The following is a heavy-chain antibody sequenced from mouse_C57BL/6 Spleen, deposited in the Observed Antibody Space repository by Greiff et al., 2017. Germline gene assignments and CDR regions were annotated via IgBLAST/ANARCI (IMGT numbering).Heavy chain of an antibody. CDR1: GYAFSSSW. Sequence: VQLQQSGPELVKPGASVTISCKASGYAFSSSWMNWVKQRPGKGLEWIGRIYPGDGDTNYNGKFKGKATLTADKSSSTAYMQLSSVTSEYSAVYFCARRDSSGHFAMDYWGQGTSVTVSS. CDR2: IYPGDGDT. CDR3: ARRDSSGHFAMDY. J-gene: IGHJ4*01. V-gene: IGHV1-82*01. D-gene: IGHD3-2*02.